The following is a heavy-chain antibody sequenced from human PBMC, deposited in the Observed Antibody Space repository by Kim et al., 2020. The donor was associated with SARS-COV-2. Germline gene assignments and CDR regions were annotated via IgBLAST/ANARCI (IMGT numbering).Heavy chain of an antibody. J-gene: IGHJ6*01. V-gene: IGHV3-23*01. D-gene: IGHD3-10*01. Sequence: GGSLRLSCAASGFTFRNFAMTWVRQAPGKGLEWVSFISGSGYTHYSDSVKGGFTISRDKSKNALYLQMNSLRVEDTAVYYFAKNSWLGELDMSYYSMDA. CDR3: AKNSWLGELDMSYYSMDA. CDR1: GFTFRNFA. CDR2: ISGSGYT.